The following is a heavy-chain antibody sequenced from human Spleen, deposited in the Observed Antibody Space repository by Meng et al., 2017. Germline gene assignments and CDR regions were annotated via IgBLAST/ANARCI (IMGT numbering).Heavy chain of an antibody. J-gene: IGHJ4*02. CDR3: ARAHSSGWSPHAY. V-gene: IGHV4-4*02. CDR1: GDSISSSDW. D-gene: IGHD6-19*01. CDR2: IYRSGST. Sequence: VQLQEAGPGLVQPSGPLSLTCAVSGDSISSSDWWSWVRQPPGKGLEWIADIYRSGSTNYNPSLKSRVTISVDRSKNQFSLKLTSVTAADTAVYYCARAHSSGWSPHAYWGQGSLVTVSS.